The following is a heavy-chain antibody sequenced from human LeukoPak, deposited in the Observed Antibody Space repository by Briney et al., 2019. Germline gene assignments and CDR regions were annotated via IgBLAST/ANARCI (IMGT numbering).Heavy chain of an antibody. CDR3: ATSVAGKYYYYYYMDV. CDR1: GSSISSYY. D-gene: IGHD6-19*01. V-gene: IGHV4-4*07. CDR2: IYTSGST. J-gene: IGHJ6*03. Sequence: SETLSLTCTVSGSSISSYYWSWIRQPAGKGLEWIGRIYTSGSTNYNPSLKSRVTMSVDTSKNQFSLKLSSVTAADTAVYYCATSVAGKYYYYYYMDVWGKGTTVTVSS.